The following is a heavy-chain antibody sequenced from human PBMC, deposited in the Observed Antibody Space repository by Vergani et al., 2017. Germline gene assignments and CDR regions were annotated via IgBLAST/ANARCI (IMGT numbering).Heavy chain of an antibody. Sequence: QVQLQGSGPGLVKPSQTLSLTCSVSGDSISSGVYYWNWIRQHPGKGLEWIGYIYSTGSTHHNPSLRRRINMSVDTSKNQFSLKLNSVTAADTAMYYCARMGGYDEGDAFRIGYFDSWGPGILVTVSS. J-gene: IGHJ4*02. D-gene: IGHD3-22*01. CDR1: GDSISSGVYY. CDR2: IYSTGST. CDR3: ARMGGYDEGDAFRIGYFDS. V-gene: IGHV4-31*03.